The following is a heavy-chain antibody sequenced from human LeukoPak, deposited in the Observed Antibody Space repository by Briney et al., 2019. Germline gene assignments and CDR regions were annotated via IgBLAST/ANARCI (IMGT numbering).Heavy chain of an antibody. Sequence: PSETLSLTCTVSGGSITSDHWNWIRQPPGKGLEGIGCIYYSGSTYYNPSLKSRVTISVDMSKNQFSLRLTSATAADTAVYYCARKNDLDIWGQGTLVTVSS. D-gene: IGHD2-21*02. V-gene: IGHV4-59*01. CDR3: ARKNDLDI. CDR1: GGSITSDH. J-gene: IGHJ3*02. CDR2: IYYSGST.